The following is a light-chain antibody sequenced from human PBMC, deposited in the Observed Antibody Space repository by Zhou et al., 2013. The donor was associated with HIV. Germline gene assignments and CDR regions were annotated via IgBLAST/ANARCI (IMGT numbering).Light chain of an antibody. V-gene: IGKV3-15*01. CDR3: QLFNNWPPTWT. CDR2: GAL. J-gene: IGKJ1*01. Sequence: EIVLTQSPATLSLSPGESATLSCRASQSVSSTYLAWYQQKPGQSPRLLIYGALTRATGVPDRFSGGGSETDFTLSINSLQTEDFATYYCQLFNNWPPTWTFGQGTKVE. CDR1: QSVSSTY.